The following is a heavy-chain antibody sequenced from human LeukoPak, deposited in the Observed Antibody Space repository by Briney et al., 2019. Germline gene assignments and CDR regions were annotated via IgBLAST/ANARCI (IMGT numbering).Heavy chain of an antibody. Sequence: ASVKVSCKASGYTFTSYDINWVRQATGQGLEWMGWMNPNSGNTGYAQKLQGRVTITRNTSISTAYMELSSLRSEDTAVYYCARAREDPGIDYWGQGTLVTVSS. V-gene: IGHV1-8*03. CDR2: MNPNSGNT. CDR3: ARAREDPGIDY. J-gene: IGHJ4*02. D-gene: IGHD3-10*01. CDR1: GYTFTSYD.